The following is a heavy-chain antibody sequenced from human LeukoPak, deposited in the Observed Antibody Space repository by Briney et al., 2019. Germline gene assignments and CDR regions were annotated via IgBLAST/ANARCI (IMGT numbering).Heavy chain of an antibody. CDR2: IYYSGST. CDR3: ARVDGYSVFDY. CDR1: GGSISSYY. J-gene: IGHJ4*02. V-gene: IGHV4-59*01. Sequence: ETLSLTFPVSGGSISSYYWSWIRQPPGKGLAWIGYIYYSGSTNYNPSLKSRVTISVDTSKHQFSLKLSSVTAVDTAVYYCARVDGYSVFDYWGQGTLVTVSS. D-gene: IGHD5-24*01.